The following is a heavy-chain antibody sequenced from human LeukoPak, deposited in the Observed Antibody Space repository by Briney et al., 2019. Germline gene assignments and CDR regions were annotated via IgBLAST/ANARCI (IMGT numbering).Heavy chain of an antibody. Sequence: ASVKVSCKASGSTFTSYGISWVRQAPGQGLEWMGWISAYNGNTTYAQKLQGRVTMTTDTSTSTAYMELRSLRSDDTAVYYCARVFPYYDSSGPDYWGQGTLVTVSS. V-gene: IGHV1-18*01. D-gene: IGHD3-22*01. CDR3: ARVFPYYDSSGPDY. CDR2: ISAYNGNT. J-gene: IGHJ4*02. CDR1: GSTFTSYG.